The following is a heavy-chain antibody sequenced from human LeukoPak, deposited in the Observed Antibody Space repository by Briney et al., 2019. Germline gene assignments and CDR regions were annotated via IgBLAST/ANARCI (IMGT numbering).Heavy chain of an antibody. CDR3: AREYLGDSSVLGGWFDP. CDR2: INPNSGGT. CDR1: GYTFTGYY. V-gene: IGHV1-2*02. Sequence: ASVKVSCKASGYTFTGYYMQWVRQAPGQGLEWMGWINPNSGGTNYAQKFQGRVTMTRDTSISTAYMELSRLRSDDTAVYYCAREYLGDSSVLGGWFDPWGQGTLVTVSS. J-gene: IGHJ5*02. D-gene: IGHD6-25*01.